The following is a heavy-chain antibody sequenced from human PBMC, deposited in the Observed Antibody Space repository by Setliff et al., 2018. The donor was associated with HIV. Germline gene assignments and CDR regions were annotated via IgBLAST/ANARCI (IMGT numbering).Heavy chain of an antibody. CDR3: ARGGGTSSPIDYHYYIDV. J-gene: IGHJ6*03. CDR2: LNYDGVT. Sequence: SETLSLTCAVYGGSFSGSYWSWIRQPPGKGLEWIGELNYDGVTNHNPSLKSRVTISVEASKIQWSLKLNSVTAADTAVYYCARGGGTSSPIDYHYYIDVWGKGTTVTVSS. V-gene: IGHV4-34*01. D-gene: IGHD6-6*01. CDR1: GGSFSGSY.